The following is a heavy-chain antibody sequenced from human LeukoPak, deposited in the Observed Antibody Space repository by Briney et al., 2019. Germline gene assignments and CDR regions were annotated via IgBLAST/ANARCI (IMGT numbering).Heavy chain of an antibody. D-gene: IGHD1-7*01. Sequence: GGSLRLYCAAAGFTFSDYYMSWIRQAPGKGLEWVSYISSSAGTKYYADSVKGRFTISRDNAKNSLYLQMNSLRVEDTAVYYCARDSVGELSFDYWGQGTLVTVSS. J-gene: IGHJ4*02. CDR3: ARDSVGELSFDY. CDR1: GFTFSDYY. CDR2: ISSSAGTK. V-gene: IGHV3-11*04.